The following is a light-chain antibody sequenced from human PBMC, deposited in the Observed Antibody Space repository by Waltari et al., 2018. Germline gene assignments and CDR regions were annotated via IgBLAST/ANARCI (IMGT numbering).Light chain of an antibody. CDR2: FAS. Sequence: EIVLTQSPDFQSMRPKEKVTITCRASQSIDYSLHWYQQKPGQSPKVLIKFASQSFSGVPSRFSGSGSGRDFTLTISSLEAEDAAMYYCLQTYSSPLTFGGGTKVEIK. V-gene: IGKV6-21*01. J-gene: IGKJ4*01. CDR1: QSIDYS. CDR3: LQTYSSPLT.